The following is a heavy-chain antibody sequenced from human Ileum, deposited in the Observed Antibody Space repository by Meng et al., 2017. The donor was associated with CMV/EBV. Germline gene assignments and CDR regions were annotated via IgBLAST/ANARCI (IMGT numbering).Heavy chain of an antibody. CDR2: ITTSGAST. V-gene: IGHV3-23*01. CDR1: GFTFSNCA. CDR3: AKDHPVFDC. J-gene: IGHJ4*02. Sequence: GGSLRLSCAASGFTFSNCAMTWVRQAPGKRLEWVSAITTSGASTYYAESVKGRFSISRDNSKNTLYLQMNSLRVEDTAVYYCAKDHPVFDCWGQGTLVTVSS.